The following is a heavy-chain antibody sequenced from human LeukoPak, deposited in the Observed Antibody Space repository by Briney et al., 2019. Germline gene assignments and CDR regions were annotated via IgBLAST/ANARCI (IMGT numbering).Heavy chain of an antibody. V-gene: IGHV1-2*02. D-gene: IGHD6-19*01. Sequence: ASVKVSCKASGYTFTGYYMHWVRQAPGQGLEWMGWIDPNSGGTNYAQKFQGRVTMTRDTSISTAYMELSRLRSDDTAVYYCARVLFYSSGNKSNRVDYWGQGTLVTVSS. CDR1: GYTFTGYY. CDR2: IDPNSGGT. CDR3: ARVLFYSSGNKSNRVDY. J-gene: IGHJ4*02.